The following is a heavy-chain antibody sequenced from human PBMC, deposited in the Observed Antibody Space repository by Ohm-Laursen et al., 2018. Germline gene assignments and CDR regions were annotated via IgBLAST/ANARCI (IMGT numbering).Heavy chain of an antibody. CDR1: GFAFEDSW. D-gene: IGHD1/OR15-1a*01. CDR3: ARGSGTPWGLYFDH. V-gene: IGHV3-7*01. Sequence: GSLRLSCAASGFAFEDSWMTWVRQAPGKGLEWVANIKQDGSEKYFLDSVKGRFTFSRDNAKNSVSLQMNSLRGEDTAVYYCARGSGTPWGLYFDHWGQGALVTVSS. J-gene: IGHJ4*02. CDR2: IKQDGSEK.